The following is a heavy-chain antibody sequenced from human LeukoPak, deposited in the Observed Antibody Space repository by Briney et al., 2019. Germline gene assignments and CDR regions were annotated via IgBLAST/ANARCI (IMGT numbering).Heavy chain of an antibody. CDR1: GASIISGGYY. CDR3: ARDPIAYCGADCYSD. J-gene: IGHJ4*02. CDR2: IYYTGST. V-gene: IGHV4-31*03. D-gene: IGHD2-21*02. Sequence: SETLSLTCTVSGASIISGGYYWSWIRQHPGKGLEWIGYIYYTGSTYYSPSLKNRLTISIDTSKSQFSLKLTSVTAADTAVYYCARDPIAYCGADCYSDWGQGTLVTVSS.